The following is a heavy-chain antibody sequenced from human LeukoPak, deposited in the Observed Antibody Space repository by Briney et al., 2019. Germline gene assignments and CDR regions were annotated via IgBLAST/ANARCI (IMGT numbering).Heavy chain of an antibody. CDR1: GFTFSGYW. D-gene: IGHD2-15*01. J-gene: IGHJ4*02. Sequence: QTGGSLRLSCAASGFTFSGYWMSWVRQAPGKGLEWVATIKQDASEKTYVDSVEGRFTSSRDNAKSSLFLQMDSLRAEDTAVYYCARFGMDAAIDYWGQGTLVTVSS. V-gene: IGHV3-7*01. CDR3: ARFGMDAAIDY. CDR2: IKQDASEK.